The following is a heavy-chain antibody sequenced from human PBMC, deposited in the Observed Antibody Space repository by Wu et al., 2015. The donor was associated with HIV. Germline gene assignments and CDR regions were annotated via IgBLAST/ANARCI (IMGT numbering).Heavy chain of an antibody. Sequence: QVQLVQSGAEVKEPGASVKVSCKTSGYTFISYDINWVRQAPGQGLEWMGGIIPIFGTANYAQKFQGRVTITADESTSTAYMELSSLRSEDTAVYYCARRDKYCSSTSCYNGFDYWGQGTLVTVSS. D-gene: IGHD2-2*02. J-gene: IGHJ4*02. V-gene: IGHV1-69*01. CDR1: GYTFISYD. CDR2: IIPIFGTA. CDR3: ARRDKYCSSTSCYNGFDY.